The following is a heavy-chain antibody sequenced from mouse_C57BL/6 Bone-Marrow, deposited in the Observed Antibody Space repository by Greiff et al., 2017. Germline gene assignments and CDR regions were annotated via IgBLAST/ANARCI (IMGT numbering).Heavy chain of an antibody. V-gene: IGHV14-4*01. CDR2: IDPENGDT. J-gene: IGHJ2*01. Sequence: VQLKESGAELVRPGASVKLSCTASGFNIKDDYMHWVKQRPEQGLEWIGWIDPENGDTEYASKFQGKATITADTSSNTAYLQLRSLTSEDTAVYYCTTGLTGTWGQGTTLTVSS. D-gene: IGHD4-1*01. CDR1: GFNIKDDY. CDR3: TTGLTGT.